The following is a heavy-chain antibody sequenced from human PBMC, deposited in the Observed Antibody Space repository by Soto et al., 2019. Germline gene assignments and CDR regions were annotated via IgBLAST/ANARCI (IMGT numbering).Heavy chain of an antibody. D-gene: IGHD2-15*01. V-gene: IGHV3-7*03. CDR2: IKQDGSEK. J-gene: IGHJ4*02. Sequence: EVQLVESGGGLVQPGGSLRLSCAASGFTFSGHWMTWVRQAPGKGLEWVANIKQDGSEKYYVDSVKGRFTISRDNAKNSLYLQMNSLRAEDTAVYYCARGRIFQGGQGTLVTVSS. CDR3: ARGRIFQ. CDR1: GFTFSGHW.